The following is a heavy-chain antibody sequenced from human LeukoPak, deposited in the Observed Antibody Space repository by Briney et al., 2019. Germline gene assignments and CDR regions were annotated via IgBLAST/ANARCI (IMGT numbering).Heavy chain of an antibody. CDR1: GFTFSSYS. J-gene: IGHJ4*02. CDR2: ISSSSSYI. Sequence: GGSLRLSCAASGFTFSSYSMNWVRQAPGKGLEWVSSISSSSSYIYYADSVKGRFTMSRDNAKNSLYLQMNGLRAEDTAVYYCARDRESYCTGGSCYSTGDYWGQGTLVTVYS. CDR3: ARDRESYCTGGSCYSTGDY. V-gene: IGHV3-21*01. D-gene: IGHD2-15*01.